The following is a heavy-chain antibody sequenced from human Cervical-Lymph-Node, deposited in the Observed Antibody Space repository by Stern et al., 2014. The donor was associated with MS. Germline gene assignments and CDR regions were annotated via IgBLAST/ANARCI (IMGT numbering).Heavy chain of an antibody. CDR3: ARAPPRYDILTDIGCCGAFDI. Sequence: QVQLVQSGSELKKPGASVKVSCKASGYTFTSSAMNWVRQAPGQGLEWMGWINTNTGNPTYAQGFTGRFVFSLDTSVSTAYLQISSLKAEDTAVYYCARAPPRYDILTDIGCCGAFDIWGQGTMVTVSS. CDR1: GYTFTSSA. CDR2: INTNTGNP. V-gene: IGHV7-4-1*02. J-gene: IGHJ3*02. D-gene: IGHD3-9*01.